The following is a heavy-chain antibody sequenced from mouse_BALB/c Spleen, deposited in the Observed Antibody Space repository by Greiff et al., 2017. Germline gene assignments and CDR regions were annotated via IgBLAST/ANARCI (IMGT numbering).Heavy chain of an antibody. CDR2: ISYSGST. J-gene: IGHJ3*01. D-gene: IGHD4-1*01. CDR3: ASSPNWSWFAY. Sequence: EVQLVESGPGLVKPSQSLSLTCTVTGYSITSDYAWNWIRQFPGNKLEWMGYISYSGSTSYNPSLKSRISITRDTSKNQFFLQLNSVTTEDTATYYCASSPNWSWFAYWGQGTLVTVSA. CDR1: GYSITSDYA. V-gene: IGHV3-2*02.